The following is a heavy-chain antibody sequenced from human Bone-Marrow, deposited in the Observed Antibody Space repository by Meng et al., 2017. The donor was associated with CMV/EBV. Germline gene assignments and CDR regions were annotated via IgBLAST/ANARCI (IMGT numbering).Heavy chain of an antibody. CDR1: GGSFSGYY. J-gene: IGHJ4*02. CDR3: ARGQREDIVVVPAAAATLVDY. CDR2: INHSGST. D-gene: IGHD2-2*01. V-gene: IGHV4-34*01. Sequence: SETLSLTCAVYGGSFSGYYWSWIRQPPGKGLEWIGEINHSGSTNYNPSLKSRVTISVDTSKNQFSLKLSSVTAADTAVYYCARGQREDIVVVPAAAATLVDYCGQGTLVTVSS.